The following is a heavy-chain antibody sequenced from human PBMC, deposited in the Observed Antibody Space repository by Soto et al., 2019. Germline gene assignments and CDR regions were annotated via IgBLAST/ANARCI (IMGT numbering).Heavy chain of an antibody. V-gene: IGHV4-34*01. Sequence: SETLSLTCAVYGGSFSGYYWSWIRQPPGKGLEWIGEINHSGSTNYNPSLKSRVTISVDTSKNQFSLKLSSVTAADPAVYYCGSGVVPYHCRGNNFWGKGTMGTV. J-gene: IGHJ6*03. D-gene: IGHD2-15*01. CDR2: INHSGST. CDR3: GSGVVPYHCRGNNF. CDR1: GGSFSGYY.